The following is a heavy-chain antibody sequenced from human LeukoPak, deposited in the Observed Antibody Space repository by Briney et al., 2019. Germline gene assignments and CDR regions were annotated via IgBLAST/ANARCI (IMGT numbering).Heavy chain of an antibody. CDR3: ATGTIAAAGIYFDY. V-gene: IGHV3-30*04. Sequence: PGGSLRLSCAASGFTFSSYEMNWVRQAPGKGLEWVAVISYDGSNKYYADSVKGRFTISRDNSKNTLYLQMNSLRAEDTAVYYCATGTIAAAGIYFDYWGQGTLVTVSS. CDR1: GFTFSSYE. CDR2: ISYDGSNK. D-gene: IGHD6-13*01. J-gene: IGHJ4*02.